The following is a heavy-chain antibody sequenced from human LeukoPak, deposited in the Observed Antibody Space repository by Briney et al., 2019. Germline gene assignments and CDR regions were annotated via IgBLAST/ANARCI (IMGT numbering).Heavy chain of an antibody. CDR2: ISYDGSNK. CDR3: TSLTPGIVGASSVSY. CDR1: GFTFSTYG. V-gene: IGHV3-30*01. D-gene: IGHD1-26*01. Sequence: PGGSLRLSCAASGFTFSTYGVNRVRQAPGKGLEWVAVISYDGSNKYYADSVEGRFTLSRDSYKNTLYLQVNSLRAEDTAVYYCTSLTPGIVGASSVSYWGQGTLVAVSS. J-gene: IGHJ4*02.